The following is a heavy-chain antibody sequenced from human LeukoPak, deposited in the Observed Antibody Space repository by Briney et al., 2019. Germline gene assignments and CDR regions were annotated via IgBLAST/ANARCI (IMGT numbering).Heavy chain of an antibody. J-gene: IGHJ2*01. CDR3: AKDAPPDEYYDSSGYWYLDL. CDR1: GFTFSNHW. CDR2: ISGSGGST. V-gene: IGHV3-23*01. Sequence: AGGSLRLSCAASGFTFSNHWMHWVRQAPGKGLEWVSAISGSGGSTYYADSVKGRFTISRDNSKNTLYLQMNSLRAEDTAVYYCAKDAPPDEYYDSSGYWYLDLWGRGTLVTVSS. D-gene: IGHD3-22*01.